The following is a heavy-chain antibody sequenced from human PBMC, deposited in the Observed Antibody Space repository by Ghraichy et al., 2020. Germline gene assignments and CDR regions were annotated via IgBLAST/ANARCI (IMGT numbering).Heavy chain of an antibody. D-gene: IGHD3-22*01. J-gene: IGHJ1*01. V-gene: IGHV3-74*01. CDR3: ARMAYYDSSGYYGYLQH. CDR1: GFTFSSYW. CDR2: INGDGTNI. Sequence: GGSLRLSCVASGFTFSSYWMNWVRQAPGKGLVWVSRINGDGTNIDYADSVKGRFTISRDNAKNTLYLQMNSLRAEDTAVYYCARMAYYDSSGYYGYLQHWGQGTLVTVSS.